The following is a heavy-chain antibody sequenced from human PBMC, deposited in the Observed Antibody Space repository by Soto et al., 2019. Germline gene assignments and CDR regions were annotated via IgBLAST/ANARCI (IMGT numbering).Heavy chain of an antibody. J-gene: IGHJ4*02. V-gene: IGHV4-31*03. Sequence: QVQLQQSGPGLVKPSQSLSLTCTVSGRSISRGAYNWRWIRQHPGKGVEWIGYIYYSGSSYYNPSLKSRVTISVDTSKNQFSVKLSSVTAADTAVYYCARAEIYGDLDYWGQGTLVTVSS. CDR3: ARAEIYGDLDY. CDR2: IYYSGSS. CDR1: GRSISRGAYN. D-gene: IGHD4-17*01.